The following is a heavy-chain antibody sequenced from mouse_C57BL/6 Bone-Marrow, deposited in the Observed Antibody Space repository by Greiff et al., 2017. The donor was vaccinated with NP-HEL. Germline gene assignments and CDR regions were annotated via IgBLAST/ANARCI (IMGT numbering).Heavy chain of an antibody. V-gene: IGHV1-59*01. J-gene: IGHJ1*03. CDR3: ARVPSWYFDV. CDR1: GYTFTSYW. Sequence: VQLQQSGAELVRPGTSVKLSCKASGYTFTSYWMHWVKQRPGQGLEWIGVIDPSDSYTNYNQKFKGKATLTVDTSSSTAYMQLSSLTSEDSAVYYCARVPSWYFDVWGTGTTVTVSS. CDR2: IDPSDSYT.